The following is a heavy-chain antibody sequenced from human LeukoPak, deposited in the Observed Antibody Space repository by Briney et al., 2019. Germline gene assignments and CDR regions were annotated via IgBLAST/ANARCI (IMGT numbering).Heavy chain of an antibody. CDR2: MSYDGSNK. D-gene: IGHD2-15*01. V-gene: IGHV3-30*04. Sequence: GGSLRLSCAASGLTFDIYAMHWVRQAPGKGLEWVAVMSYDGSNKYYADSVKGRFTISRDNSRNTLHLQMSSLRVADTAVYYCARDQVELCSSGSCYVIDNWGPGTLVAVSS. CDR3: ARDQVELCSSGSCYVIDN. J-gene: IGHJ4*02. CDR1: GLTFDIYA.